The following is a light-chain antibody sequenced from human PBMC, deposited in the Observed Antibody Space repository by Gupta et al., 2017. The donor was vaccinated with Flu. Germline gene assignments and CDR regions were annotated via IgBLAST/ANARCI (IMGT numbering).Light chain of an antibody. J-gene: IGLJ3*02. CDR3: TSYTSSTTPV. CDR2: EVS. Sequence: QSALTQPASVSGSPGQSITISCTGTSNDVGGYSYVSWYQQRPGKAPKLMIYEVSNRPSGVSNRFSGSKSGNTASLTISGRQVEDEADYYCTSYTSSTTPVFGGGTKLTVL. V-gene: IGLV2-14*01. CDR1: SNDVGGYSY.